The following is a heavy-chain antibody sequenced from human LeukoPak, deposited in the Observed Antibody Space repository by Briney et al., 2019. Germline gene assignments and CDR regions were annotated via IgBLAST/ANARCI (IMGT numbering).Heavy chain of an antibody. Sequence: PSETLSLTCTVSGGSIGSSSYYWGWIRQPPGKGLAWIGSIYYSGSTYYNPSLKSRVTISVDTSKNQFSLKLSSVTAADTAVYYCASLRERSYYARGFDYWGQEPWSPSPQ. V-gene: IGHV4-39*01. CDR2: IYYSGST. CDR1: GGSIGSSSYY. J-gene: IGHJ4*01. D-gene: IGHD1-26*01. CDR3: ASLRERSYYARGFDY.